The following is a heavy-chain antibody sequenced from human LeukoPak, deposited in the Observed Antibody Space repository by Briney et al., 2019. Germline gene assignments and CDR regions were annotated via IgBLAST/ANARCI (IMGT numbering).Heavy chain of an antibody. CDR3: ARDRGYSYGLYYFDY. Sequence: PSGTLSLTCTVSGGSISSYYWSWIRQPAGRGVEWIGRIYTSGSTNYNPSLKSRVTMSVDTSKNQLSLRLSSVTAADTAVYYCARDRGYSYGLYYFDYWGQGTLVTVSS. J-gene: IGHJ4*02. CDR2: IYTSGST. D-gene: IGHD5-18*01. V-gene: IGHV4-4*07. CDR1: GGSISSYY.